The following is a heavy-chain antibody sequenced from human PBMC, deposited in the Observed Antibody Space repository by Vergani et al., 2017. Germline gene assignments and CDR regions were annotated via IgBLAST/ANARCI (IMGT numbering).Heavy chain of an antibody. D-gene: IGHD6-19*01. J-gene: IGHJ4*02. V-gene: IGHV4-31*01. CDR2: IYYSGRT. CDR1: AVSISSGGSY. CDR3: ARGTIAVLQGYIDY. Sequence: QVQLQESGPGLVKPSQTLSLTCSVSAVSISSGGSYWIWIRQPPGKGLEWIGYIYYSGRTYYNPSLKSPVTRSIDTSKNPFSLRLSSVTAADTAVSYLARGTIAVLQGYIDYWGQGTLVTVSS.